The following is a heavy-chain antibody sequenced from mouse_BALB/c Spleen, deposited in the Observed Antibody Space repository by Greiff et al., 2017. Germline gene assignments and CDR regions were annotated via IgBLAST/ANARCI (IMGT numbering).Heavy chain of an antibody. CDR3: ARNLGYFDY. CDR1: GFAFSSYD. D-gene: IGHD4-1*01. J-gene: IGHJ2*01. V-gene: IGHV5-12-1*01. CDR2: ISSGGGST. Sequence: EVQVVESGGGLVKPGGSLKLSCAASGFAFSSYDMSWVRQTPEKRLEWVAYISSGGGSTYYPDTVKGRFTISRDNAKNTLYLQMSSLKSEDTAMYYCARNLGYFDYWGQGTTLTVSS.